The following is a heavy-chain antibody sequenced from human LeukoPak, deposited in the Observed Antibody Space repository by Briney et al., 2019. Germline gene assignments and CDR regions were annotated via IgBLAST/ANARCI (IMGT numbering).Heavy chain of an antibody. V-gene: IGHV3-21*01. J-gene: IGHJ4*02. CDR2: ISSSSSYI. Sequence: GGSLRLSCAASGFTFSSYSMNWVRQAPGKGLEWVSSISSSSSYIYYADSVKGRLTISRDNAKNSLYLQMNSLRAEDTAVYYCARDRRLTMFDYWGQGTLVAVSS. D-gene: IGHD3-10*01. CDR1: GFTFSSYS. CDR3: ARDRRLTMFDY.